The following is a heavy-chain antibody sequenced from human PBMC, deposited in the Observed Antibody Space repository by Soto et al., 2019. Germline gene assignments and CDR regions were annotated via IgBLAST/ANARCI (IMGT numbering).Heavy chain of an antibody. D-gene: IGHD7-27*01. J-gene: IGHJ4*02. CDR2: IVVGSGNT. CDR1: GFTFTSSA. CDR3: AADPLAGDSAPLDY. V-gene: IGHV1-58*01. Sequence: QMQLVQSGPEVKKPGTSVKVSCKASGFTFTSSAVQWVRQARGQRVEWIGWIVVGSGNTNYAQKFQERVTITRDMSTSTAYMELSSLRSEDTAVYYCAADPLAGDSAPLDYWGQGTLVTVSS.